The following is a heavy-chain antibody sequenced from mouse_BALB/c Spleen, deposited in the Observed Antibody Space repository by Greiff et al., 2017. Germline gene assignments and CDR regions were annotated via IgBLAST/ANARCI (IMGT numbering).Heavy chain of an antibody. CDR3: ARTGGYSLYAMDY. CDR2: IWSGGST. Sequence: VQLVESGPGLVQPSQSLSITCTVSGFSLTSYGVHWVRQSPGKGLEWLGVIWSGGSTDYNAAFISRLSISKDNSKSQVFFKMNSLQANDTAIYYCARTGGYSLYAMDYWGQGTSVTVSS. J-gene: IGHJ4*01. V-gene: IGHV2-2*02. D-gene: IGHD3-1*01. CDR1: GFSLTSYG.